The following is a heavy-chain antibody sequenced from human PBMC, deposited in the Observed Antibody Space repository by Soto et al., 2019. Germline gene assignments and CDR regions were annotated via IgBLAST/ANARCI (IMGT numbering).Heavy chain of an antibody. J-gene: IGHJ1*01. Sequence: SETLSLTCTVSGGSISSYYWSWIRQPPGKGLEWIGYIYYSGSTNYNPSLKSRVTISVDTSKNQFSLKLSSVTAADTAVYYCARSSAAGTWSEYFHHWGQGSLVTVSS. D-gene: IGHD6-13*01. CDR2: IYYSGST. CDR3: ARSSAAGTWSEYFHH. V-gene: IGHV4-59*01. CDR1: GGSISSYY.